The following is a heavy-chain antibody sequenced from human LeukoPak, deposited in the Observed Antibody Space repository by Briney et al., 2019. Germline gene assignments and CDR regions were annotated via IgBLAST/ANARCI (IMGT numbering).Heavy chain of an antibody. J-gene: IGHJ6*04. D-gene: IGHD2-8*01. CDR1: GFTFSSYA. CDR3: ARVKEVYAIRGYGMDV. Sequence: GRSLRLSCAASGFTFSSYAMHWVRQAPGKGLEWVAVISYDGSNKYYADSVKGRFTISRDNSKNTLYLQMNSLRAEDTAVYYCARVKEVYAIRGYGMDVWGKGPTVTVS. V-gene: IGHV3-30-3*01. CDR2: ISYDGSNK.